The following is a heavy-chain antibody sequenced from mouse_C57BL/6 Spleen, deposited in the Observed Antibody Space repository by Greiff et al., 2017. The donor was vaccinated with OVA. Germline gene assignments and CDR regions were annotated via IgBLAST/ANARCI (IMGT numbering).Heavy chain of an antibody. J-gene: IGHJ4*01. CDR1: GYTFTSYW. V-gene: IGHV1-5*01. CDR2: IYPGNSDT. CDR3: TRDDYDDGPYAMDY. D-gene: IGHD2-4*01. Sequence: VQLQQSGPVLARPGASVKMSCKTSGYTFTSYWMHWVKQRPGQGLEWIGAIYPGNSDTSYNQKFKGKAKLTAVTSASTAYMELSSLTNEDSAVYYCTRDDYDDGPYAMDYWGQGTSVTVSS.